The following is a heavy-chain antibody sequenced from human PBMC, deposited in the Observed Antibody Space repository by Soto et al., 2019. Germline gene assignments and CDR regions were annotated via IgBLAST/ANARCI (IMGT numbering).Heavy chain of an antibody. J-gene: IGHJ4*02. D-gene: IGHD3-22*01. Sequence: SVKVSCKASGFTFGTSAISWVRQAPGQGLEWMGRIIPILGIANYAQKFQGRVAITADKSTSTAYMELSSLRSEDTAVYYCARDSHYYDSSGYSYFDYWGQGTLVTVSS. V-gene: IGHV1-69*04. CDR2: IIPILGIA. CDR1: GFTFGTSA. CDR3: ARDSHYYDSSGYSYFDY.